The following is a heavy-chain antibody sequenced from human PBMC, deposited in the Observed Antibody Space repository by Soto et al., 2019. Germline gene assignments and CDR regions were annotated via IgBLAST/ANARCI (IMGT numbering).Heavy chain of an antibody. J-gene: IGHJ5*02. D-gene: IGHD3-3*02. Sequence: QLQLQESGPGLVKPSETLSLTCTVSGGSISSSSYYWGWIRQPPGKGLEWIGSIYYSGSTYYNPSLKSRVTISVDTSKNQFSLKLSSVTAADTAVYYCARPTIAFYNWFDPWGQGTPVTVYS. CDR1: GGSISSSSYY. CDR3: ARPTIAFYNWFDP. CDR2: IYYSGST. V-gene: IGHV4-39*01.